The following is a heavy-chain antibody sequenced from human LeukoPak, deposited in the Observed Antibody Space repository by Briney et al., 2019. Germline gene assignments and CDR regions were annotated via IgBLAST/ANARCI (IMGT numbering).Heavy chain of an antibody. D-gene: IGHD3-3*01. CDR1: GGSISSYY. CDR2: IYTSGST. Sequence: SETLSLTCTVSGGSISSYYWSWIRQPPGKGLEWIGYIYTSGSTNYNPSLKSRVTISVDTSKNQFSLKLSSVTAADTAVYYCARDRLEWSVSGTYYYYMDVWGKGTTVTVSS. J-gene: IGHJ6*03. V-gene: IGHV4-4*09. CDR3: ARDRLEWSVSGTYYYYMDV.